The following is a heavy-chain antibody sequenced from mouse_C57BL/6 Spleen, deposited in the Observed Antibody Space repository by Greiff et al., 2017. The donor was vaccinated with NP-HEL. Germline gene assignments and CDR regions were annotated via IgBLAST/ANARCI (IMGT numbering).Heavy chain of an antibody. CDR2: IDPETGGT. Sequence: QVQLQQSGAELVRPGASVTLSCKASGYTFTDYEMHWVKQTPVHGLEWIGAIDPETGGTAYNQKFKGKAILTADKSSSTAYMELRSLASADSASYYCTRPPLYGSSYWYLDVWGTGTTVTVSS. CDR1: GYTFTDYE. J-gene: IGHJ1*03. V-gene: IGHV1-15*01. CDR3: TRPPLYGSSYWYLDV. D-gene: IGHD1-1*01.